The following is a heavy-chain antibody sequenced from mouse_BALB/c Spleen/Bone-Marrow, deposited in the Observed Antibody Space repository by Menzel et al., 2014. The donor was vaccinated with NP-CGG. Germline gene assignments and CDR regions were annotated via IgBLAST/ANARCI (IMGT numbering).Heavy chain of an antibody. V-gene: IGHV14-3*02. CDR1: GCNIKDTY. CDR2: IDPANGNT. Sequence: VQLKESGAELVKPGASVKLSCTASGCNIKDTYMHWVKQRPEQGLEWIGRIDPANGNTKYDPKFQGKATITADTSSNTAYLQFSSLTSEDTAVYYCASYRYGWYFDVRGAGTTVTVSS. D-gene: IGHD2-14*01. CDR3: ASYRYGWYFDV. J-gene: IGHJ1*01.